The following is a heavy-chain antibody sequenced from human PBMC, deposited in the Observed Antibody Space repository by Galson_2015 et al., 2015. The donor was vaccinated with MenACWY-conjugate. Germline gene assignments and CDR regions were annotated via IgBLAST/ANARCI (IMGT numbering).Heavy chain of an antibody. J-gene: IGHJ3*02. CDR3: ARDYDSVGDGFGI. Sequence: SLRLSCAASEFTFSSYEMNWVRQAPGKGLEWVSYISQSGSTIYYADSVKGRFSNSRDNAKNSLYLQMNSLRAEDTAVYYCARDYDSVGDGFGIWGQGTMVTVSS. CDR1: EFTFSSYE. CDR2: ISQSGSTI. D-gene: IGHD3-16*01. V-gene: IGHV3-48*03.